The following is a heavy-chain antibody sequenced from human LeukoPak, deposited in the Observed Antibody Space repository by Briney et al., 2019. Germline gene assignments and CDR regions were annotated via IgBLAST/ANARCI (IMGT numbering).Heavy chain of an antibody. J-gene: IGHJ4*02. CDR1: GYTFTGYY. D-gene: IGHD3-10*01. CDR2: IIPILGIA. V-gene: IGHV1-69*04. CDR3: ARAGSGTFDY. Sequence: SVKVSCKASGYTFTGYYMHWVRQAPGQGLEWMGRIIPILGIANYAQKFQGRVTITADKSTSTAYMELSSLRSEDTAVYYCARAGSGTFDYWGQGTLVTVSS.